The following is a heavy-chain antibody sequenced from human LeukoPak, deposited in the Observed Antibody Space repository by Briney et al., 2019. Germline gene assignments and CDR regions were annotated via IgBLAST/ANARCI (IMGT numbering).Heavy chain of an antibody. CDR3: AKDRNRELYYYYYGMDV. CDR1: GFTFSSYG. V-gene: IGHV3-30*18. D-gene: IGHD1-26*01. Sequence: GGPLRLSCAASGFTFSSYGMHWVRQAPGKGLEWVAVISYDGSNKCYADSVKGRFTISRDNSKNTLYLQMNSLRAEDTAVYYCAKDRNRELYYYYYGMDVWGKGTTVTVSS. CDR2: ISYDGSNK. J-gene: IGHJ6*04.